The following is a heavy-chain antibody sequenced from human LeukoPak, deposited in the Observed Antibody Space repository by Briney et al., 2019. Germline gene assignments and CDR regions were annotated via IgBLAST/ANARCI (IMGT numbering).Heavy chain of an antibody. CDR2: ISGSGVST. CDR3: AKDERNWNYNLASQTYD. D-gene: IGHD1-7*01. Sequence: GGSLRLSCAASGVTFSSYWMHWVRQAPGKGVVWVSAISGSGVSTYYADSVKGRFTVSRDNPKNNLYLQMSSLRAEATAVYYCAKDERNWNYNLASQTYDWGQGTLVTVSS. V-gene: IGHV3-23*01. CDR1: GVTFSSYW. J-gene: IGHJ4*02.